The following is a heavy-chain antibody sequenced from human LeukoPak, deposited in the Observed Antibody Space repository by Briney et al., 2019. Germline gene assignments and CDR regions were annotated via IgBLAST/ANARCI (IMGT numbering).Heavy chain of an antibody. Sequence: PGGSLRLSCAASGFTFSSYWMSWVRQAPVKGLEWVANIKQDGSEKYYVDSVKGRFTISRDNAKNSLYLQMNSLRAEDTAVYYCARERALIAAEGAFDIWGQGTMVTVSS. J-gene: IGHJ3*02. V-gene: IGHV3-7*01. D-gene: IGHD6-25*01. CDR1: GFTFSSYW. CDR2: IKQDGSEK. CDR3: ARERALIAAEGAFDI.